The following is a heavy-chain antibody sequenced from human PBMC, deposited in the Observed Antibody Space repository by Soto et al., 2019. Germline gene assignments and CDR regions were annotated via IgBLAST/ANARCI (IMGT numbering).Heavy chain of an antibody. Sequence: PGGSLRLSCEASGFIFSTYSMTWVRQAPGKGLEWVAAISPSGDSTYYADSVKGRLTISRDNSKNTVCLQMNSPSADDTALYYCVKEPDVWGQGISVTVSS. CDR2: ISPSGDST. J-gene: IGHJ6*02. V-gene: IGHV3-23*01. CDR3: VKEPDV. CDR1: GFIFSTYS.